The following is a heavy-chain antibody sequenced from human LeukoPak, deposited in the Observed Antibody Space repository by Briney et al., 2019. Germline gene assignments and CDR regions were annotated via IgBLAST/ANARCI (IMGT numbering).Heavy chain of an antibody. V-gene: IGHV4-39*01. CDR3: ARLGVVVAATQIDH. D-gene: IGHD2-15*01. CDR1: GGSISSSGYN. J-gene: IGHJ4*02. CDR2: IYCSGST. Sequence: SETLSLTCTVSGGSISSSGYNWGWIRQPPGKGLEWIGSIYCSGSTYYNPSLKSRVTISVDTSKNQFSLKLNSVTAADTAVYYCARLGVVVAATQIDHWGQGTLVTVSS.